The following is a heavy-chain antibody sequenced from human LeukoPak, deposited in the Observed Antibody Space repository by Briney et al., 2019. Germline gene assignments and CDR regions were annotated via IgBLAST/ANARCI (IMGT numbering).Heavy chain of an antibody. CDR1: GDSVSSNSAA. V-gene: IGHV6-1*01. CDR2: TYYRSKWYN. J-gene: IGHJ6*03. Sequence: SQTLSLTCAISGDSVSSNSAAWNWIRQSPSRGLEWLGRTYYRSKWYNDYAVSVKSRITINPDTSKNQFSLQLNSVTPEDTAVYYCARPLLGSGSYGRYYYMDVWGKGTTVTISS. D-gene: IGHD3-10*01. CDR3: ARPLLGSGSYGRYYYMDV.